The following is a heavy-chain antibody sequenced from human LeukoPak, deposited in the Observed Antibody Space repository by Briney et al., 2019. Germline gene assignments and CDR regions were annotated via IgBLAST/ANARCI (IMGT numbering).Heavy chain of an antibody. J-gene: IGHJ4*02. V-gene: IGHV3-66*01. CDR1: GFTVSSNY. CDR2: IYSGGST. Sequence: GGSLRLSCAASGFTVSSNYMSWVRQAPGKGLEWVSVIYSGGSTYYADSVKGRFTISRDNSKNTLYLQMNNLRAEDTAVYYCARDRTGTGHFDYWGQGTLVTVSS. CDR3: ARDRTGTGHFDY. D-gene: IGHD3-10*01.